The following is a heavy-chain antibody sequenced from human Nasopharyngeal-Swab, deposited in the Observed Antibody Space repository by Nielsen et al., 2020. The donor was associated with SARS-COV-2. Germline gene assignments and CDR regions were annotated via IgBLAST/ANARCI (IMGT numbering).Heavy chain of an antibody. CDR2: IYHSGST. Sequence: WIRQPPGKGLEWIGKIYHSGSTSYNPPLKSRVTISVDTSKNQFSLKLSSVTAADTAVYYCARGPDRNYDFWSGYYTPSSYYYYYMDVWGKGTTVTVSS. J-gene: IGHJ6*03. V-gene: IGHV4-39*07. CDR3: ARGPDRNYDFWSGYYTPSSYYYYYMDV. D-gene: IGHD3-3*01.